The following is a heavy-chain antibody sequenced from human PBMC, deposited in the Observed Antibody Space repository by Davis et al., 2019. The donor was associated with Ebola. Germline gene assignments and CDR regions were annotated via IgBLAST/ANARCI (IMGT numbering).Heavy chain of an antibody. CDR3: ARPLPTPGY. CDR1: GGSISSYY. Sequence: MPSETLSLTCTVSGGSISSYYWSWIRQPPGKGLEWIGNLYHGGGTNYSPSLKSRLTISADTSKNQFSLELSSVTAADTAVYYCARPLPTPGYWGQGTLVTVSS. J-gene: IGHJ4*02. CDR2: LYHGGGT. V-gene: IGHV4-59*08.